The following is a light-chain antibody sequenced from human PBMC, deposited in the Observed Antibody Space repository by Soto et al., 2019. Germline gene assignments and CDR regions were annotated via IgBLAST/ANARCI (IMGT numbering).Light chain of an antibody. CDR1: SSNIGAGYD. J-gene: IGLJ2*01. CDR2: GNS. V-gene: IGLV1-40*01. Sequence: QSALTQPPSVSGAPGQRVTISCTGSSSNIGAGYDVHWYQHLPGAAPKLLIFGNSNRPEGVTDRFSGSTSGTSASLAITGVQAEDEADYYCQSYDTSLNAVLFGGGTKLTV. CDR3: QSYDTSLNAVL.